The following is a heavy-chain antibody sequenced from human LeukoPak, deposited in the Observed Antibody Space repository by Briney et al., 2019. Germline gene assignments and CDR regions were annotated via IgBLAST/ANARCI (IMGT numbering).Heavy chain of an antibody. CDR3: GRDALVGYFSYYYMDV. CDR2: ISNSGST. V-gene: IGHV4-59*11. CDR1: GGSISSHY. D-gene: IGHD2-15*01. Sequence: SETLSLTCTVCGGSISSHYWTWFRQSPVKGLEWIGDISNSGSTSYNPSLKSRVTISIDTSKNQFSLKLSSVTAADTAVYYCGRDALVGYFSYYYMDVWGKGTTVTVSS. J-gene: IGHJ6*03.